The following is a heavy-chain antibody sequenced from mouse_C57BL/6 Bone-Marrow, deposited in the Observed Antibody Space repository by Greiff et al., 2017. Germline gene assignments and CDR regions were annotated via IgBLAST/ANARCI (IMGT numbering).Heavy chain of an antibody. Sequence: QVQLKQSGAELVKPGASVKISCKASGYAFSSYWMNWVKQRPGKGLEWIGQIYPGDGDTNYNGKFKGKATLTADKSSSTAYMQLRSLTSEGSAVYFCAREGVSDFDYWGQGTTLTVSS. J-gene: IGHJ2*01. CDR1: GYAFSSYW. CDR3: AREGVSDFDY. V-gene: IGHV1-80*01. D-gene: IGHD6-2*01. CDR2: IYPGDGDT.